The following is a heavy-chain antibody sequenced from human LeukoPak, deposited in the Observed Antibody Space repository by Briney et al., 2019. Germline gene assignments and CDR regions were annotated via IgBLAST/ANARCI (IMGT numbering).Heavy chain of an antibody. CDR3: ARSSGWPNYYYGMDV. D-gene: IGHD6-19*01. V-gene: IGHV3-9*01. CDR1: GFTFDDYA. J-gene: IGHJ6*02. CDR2: ISWNSGSI. Sequence: SLGLSCAASGFTFDDYAMDWVRQAPGKGLEWVSGISWNSGSIGYADSVKGRFTISRDNAKNSLYLQMNSLRAEDTALYYCARSSGWPNYYYGMDVWGQGTTVTVSS.